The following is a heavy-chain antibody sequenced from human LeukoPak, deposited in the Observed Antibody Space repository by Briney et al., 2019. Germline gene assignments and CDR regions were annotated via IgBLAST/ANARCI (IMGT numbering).Heavy chain of an antibody. CDR2: IKQGGREE. CDR3: ARDNGGWFDT. CDR1: EFIFSDYW. V-gene: IGHV3-7*03. Sequence: GGSLRLSCVASEFIFSDYWMSWVRQAPGKGLEGVANIKQGGREEKYVSTVKGRFAISRDDAKSTLYLQMASLSGDDPAVYYCARDNGGWFDTWGRGTLVTVSS. D-gene: IGHD3-10*01. J-gene: IGHJ5*02.